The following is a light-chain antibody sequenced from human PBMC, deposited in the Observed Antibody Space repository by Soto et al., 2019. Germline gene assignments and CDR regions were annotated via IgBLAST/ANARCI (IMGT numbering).Light chain of an antibody. Sequence: DTQMTQSPSTLSASVGDRVTITCRASQSISSWLARYQQKPGKAPKLLIYKASSLESGVPSRFSGSGSGTEFTLTISSLQPDDFATYYCQQYNSYSFGQGTKVDIK. CDR2: KAS. J-gene: IGKJ1*01. CDR1: QSISSW. V-gene: IGKV1-5*03. CDR3: QQYNSYS.